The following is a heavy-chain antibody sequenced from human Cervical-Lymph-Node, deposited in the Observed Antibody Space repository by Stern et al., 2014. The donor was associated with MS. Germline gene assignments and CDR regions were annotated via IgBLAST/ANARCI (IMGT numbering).Heavy chain of an antibody. CDR2: ISVHTGNT. D-gene: IGHD4-11*01. CDR1: GYTFTSYG. Sequence: QVQLVQSGPEVKKSGASVKVSCKASGYTFTSYGISWVRQAPGQGLEWVGWISVHTGNTNYAQKIQGRVTMTTDTSTSTAYMELRSLRSDDTAVYYCARGASLSQYQHPLFDPWGQGTLVIVSS. CDR3: ARGASLSQYQHPLFDP. J-gene: IGHJ5*02. V-gene: IGHV1-18*01.